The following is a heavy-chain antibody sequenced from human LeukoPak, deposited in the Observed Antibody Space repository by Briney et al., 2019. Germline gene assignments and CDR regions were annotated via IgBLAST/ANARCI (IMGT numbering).Heavy chain of an antibody. V-gene: IGHV4-34*01. Sequence: SETLSLTCAVYGGSFSGYYWSWIRQPPGKGLEWIGEINHSGSTNYNPSLKSRVTISVDTSKNQFSLKLSSVTAADTAVYYCARGYSSGWFTFDYRGQGTLVTVSS. J-gene: IGHJ4*02. CDR2: INHSGST. D-gene: IGHD6-19*01. CDR1: GGSFSGYY. CDR3: ARGYSSGWFTFDY.